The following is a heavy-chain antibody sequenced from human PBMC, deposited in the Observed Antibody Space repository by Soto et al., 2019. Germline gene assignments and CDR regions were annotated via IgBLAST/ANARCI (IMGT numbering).Heavy chain of an antibody. D-gene: IGHD6-13*01. Sequence: RLSCAASGFTFSSYGMHWVRQAPGKGLEWVAVIWYDGSNKYYADSVKGRFTISRDNSKNTLYLQMNSLRAEDTAVYYCARAGGRSSWYADYWGQGTLVTVSS. CDR3: ARAGGRSSWYADY. V-gene: IGHV3-33*01. CDR1: GFTFSSYG. J-gene: IGHJ4*02. CDR2: IWYDGSNK.